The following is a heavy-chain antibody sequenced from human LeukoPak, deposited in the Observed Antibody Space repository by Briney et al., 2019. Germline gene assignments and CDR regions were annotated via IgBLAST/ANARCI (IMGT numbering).Heavy chain of an antibody. D-gene: IGHD3-16*01. CDR2: INPDGSGK. Sequence: GGSLRLSCEASGFTLSTYWMNWVRQVPGKRLDWVANINPDGSGKRYVDSVEGRFTIARDNADNSLSLQMNSLRAEDTAVYYCASWGAGGNSWGQGTLVTVSS. CDR3: ASWGAGGNS. CDR1: GFTLSTYW. V-gene: IGHV3-7*01. J-gene: IGHJ4*02.